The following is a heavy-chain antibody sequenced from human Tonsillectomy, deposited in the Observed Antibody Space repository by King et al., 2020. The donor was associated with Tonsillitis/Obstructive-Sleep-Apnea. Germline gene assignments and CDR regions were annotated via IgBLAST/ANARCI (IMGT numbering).Heavy chain of an antibody. CDR1: GFTFSTYN. Sequence: EVQLVESGGGLVKPGGSLRLSCVASGFTFSTYNMNWVRQAPGKGLEWVSSIGSSGNFIFYADSVRGRFTISRDNANNSLYLQMTSLRAEDTAVYYCVRDDDFVVQPGSWGQGTLVTVSS. CDR2: IGSSGNFI. CDR3: VRDDDFVVQPGS. J-gene: IGHJ4*02. V-gene: IGHV3-21*01. D-gene: IGHD2-2*01.